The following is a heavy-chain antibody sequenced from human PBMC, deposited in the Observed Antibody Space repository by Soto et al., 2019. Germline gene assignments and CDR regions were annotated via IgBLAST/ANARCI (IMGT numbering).Heavy chain of an antibody. CDR3: ARDGQQLAPYAMDV. CDR2: IWFDGNNK. V-gene: IGHV3-33*01. D-gene: IGHD6-13*01. J-gene: IGHJ6*02. CDR1: GFTFGNNA. Sequence: QVQLVESGGNMFQPGRSLRLSCAASGFTFGNNAMHWVRHAAGKGLEWVAQIWFDGNNKYYTDSVKGRFTISRDNLKNTVYLQMDSLRADDTAVYYCARDGQQLAPYAMDVWGQGTTVIVSS.